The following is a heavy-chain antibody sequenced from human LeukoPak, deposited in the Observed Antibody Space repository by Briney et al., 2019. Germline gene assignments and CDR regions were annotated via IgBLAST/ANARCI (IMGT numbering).Heavy chain of an antibody. CDR3: AGTFYCGGDCYLDAFDI. CDR1: GYTFTSYD. CDR2: MNPNSGNT. V-gene: IGHV1-8*01. J-gene: IGHJ3*02. Sequence: ASVKVSCKASGYTFTSYDINWVRQATGQGLEWMGWMNPNSGNTGYAQKFQGRVTMTRNTSISTAYMELSSLRSEDTAVYYCAGTFYCGGDCYLDAFDIWGQGTMVTVSS. D-gene: IGHD2-21*02.